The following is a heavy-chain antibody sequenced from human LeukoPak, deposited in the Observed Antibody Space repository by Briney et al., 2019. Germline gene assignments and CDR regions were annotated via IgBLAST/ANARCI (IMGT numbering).Heavy chain of an antibody. CDR3: ARPPGGYSSGWPTGYFDY. J-gene: IGHJ4*02. CDR1: GYSFTSYW. V-gene: IGHV5-51*01. D-gene: IGHD6-19*01. CDR2: FYPGDSDT. Sequence: GESLQISCKGSGYSFTSYWIGWVRQMPGKGLEWMGIFYPGDSDTRYSPSFQGQVTISADKSISTAYLQWSSLKASDTAMYYCARPPGGYSSGWPTGYFDYWGQGTLVTVSS.